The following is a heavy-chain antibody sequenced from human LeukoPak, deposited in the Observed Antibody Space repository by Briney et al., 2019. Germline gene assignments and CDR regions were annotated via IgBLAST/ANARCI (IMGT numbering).Heavy chain of an antibody. CDR3: ARHTFARPFDS. J-gene: IGHJ4*02. V-gene: IGHV4-59*08. CDR1: DDSISSSY. D-gene: IGHD6-6*01. Sequence: SETLSLTCHVSDDSISSSYWSWIRQPPGKGLEWIGYVCYTGDANYNPSLKSRVIISLDTSKNQFSLKVSSVTAADTAVYYCARHTFARPFDSWGQGTLVTVSS. CDR2: VCYTGDA.